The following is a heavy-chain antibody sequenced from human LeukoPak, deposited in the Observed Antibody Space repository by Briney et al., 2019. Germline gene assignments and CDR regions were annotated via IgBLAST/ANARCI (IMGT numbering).Heavy chain of an antibody. CDR2: INPNSGDT. V-gene: IGHV1-2*02. CDR1: GYTFTNYY. Sequence: GASVKVSCKASGYTFTNYYMHWVRQAPGQGLEWMGWINPNSGDTNYAQKFQGRVTMTRDTSINTAYMELSRLRSDDTAVYYCARVAERHLDYYFDYWGQGTLVTVSS. CDR3: ARVAERHLDYYFDY. D-gene: IGHD6-25*01. J-gene: IGHJ4*02.